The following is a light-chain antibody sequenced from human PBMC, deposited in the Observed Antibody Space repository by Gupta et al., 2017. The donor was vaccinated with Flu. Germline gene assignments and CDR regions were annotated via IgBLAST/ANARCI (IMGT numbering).Light chain of an antibody. V-gene: IGLV3-21*02. J-gene: IGLJ3*02. CDR2: DDR. CDR1: DIITKS. Sequence: SYVLTQPPSVSVAPGQTASITCGGNDIITKSVHWYQQKPGQAPALVVYDDRVRPSGVPERFSGSNPGNPATLTITKVDTGDEADHYCQVWDSSSEHPVFGGGTQLTVL. CDR3: QVWDSSSEHPV.